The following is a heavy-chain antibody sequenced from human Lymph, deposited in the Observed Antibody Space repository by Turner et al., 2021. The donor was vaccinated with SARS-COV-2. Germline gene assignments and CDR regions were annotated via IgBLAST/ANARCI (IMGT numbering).Heavy chain of an antibody. J-gene: IGHJ4*02. Sequence: QLQLQESGPGLVKPSETLSPTCTVPGGPISSSSHYWGWVRQPPGRGLVWIGHIYDSGSNYYNPSLKSRVTISVDTSKNQFSLKLSSVTAADTAVYYCARLVRRAEYYFDYWGQGTLVTVSS. V-gene: IGHV4-39*01. CDR1: GGPISSSSHY. D-gene: IGHD3-10*01. CDR3: ARLVRRAEYYFDY. CDR2: IYDSGSN.